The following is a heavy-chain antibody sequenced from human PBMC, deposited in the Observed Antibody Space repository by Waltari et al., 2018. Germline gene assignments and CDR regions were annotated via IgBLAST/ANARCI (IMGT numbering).Heavy chain of an antibody. V-gene: IGHV4-38-2*01. J-gene: IGHJ4*02. Sequence: QVQLQESGPGLVKPSETLSLPCAVSGYSISSGDYWGWIRQPPGKGLEWIGSIYHSGRTYYNPSLKSRVTISVDTSKNQFSLKLSSVTAADTAVYYCARGGNTDSSSSPRGYWGQGTLVTVSS. CDR2: IYHSGRT. CDR3: ARGGNTDSSSSPRGY. CDR1: GYSISSGDY. D-gene: IGHD6-6*01.